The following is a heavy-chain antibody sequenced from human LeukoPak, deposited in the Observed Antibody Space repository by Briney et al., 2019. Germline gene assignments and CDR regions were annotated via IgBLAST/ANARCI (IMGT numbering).Heavy chain of an antibody. CDR3: ARAGLITIFGVVDYYYGMDV. D-gene: IGHD3-3*01. V-gene: IGHV3-21*01. CDR2: ISSSSSYI. Sequence: PGGSLRLSCAASGFTFSSYSMNWVRQAPGKGLEWVSSISSSSSYIYYADSVKGRFAISRDNAKNSLYLQMNSLRAEDTAVYYCARAGLITIFGVVDYYYGMDVWGQGTTVTVSS. CDR1: GFTFSSYS. J-gene: IGHJ6*02.